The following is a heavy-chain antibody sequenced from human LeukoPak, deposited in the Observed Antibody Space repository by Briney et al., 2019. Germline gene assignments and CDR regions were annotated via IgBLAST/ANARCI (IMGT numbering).Heavy chain of an antibody. D-gene: IGHD2-2*01. J-gene: IGHJ4*02. CDR1: GYTFTSYY. V-gene: IGHV1-46*01. Sequence: ASVKVSCKASGYTFTSYYMHWVRQAPGQGLEWMGLINPSGGSTSYAQKFQGRVTMTRDTSTSTVYMELSSLRSEDTAVYYCARDGALVPLDYWGQGTLVTVSS. CDR3: ARDGALVPLDY. CDR2: INPSGGST.